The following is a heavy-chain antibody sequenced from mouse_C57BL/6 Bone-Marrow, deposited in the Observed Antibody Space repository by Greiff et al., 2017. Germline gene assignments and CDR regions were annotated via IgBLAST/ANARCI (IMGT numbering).Heavy chain of an antibody. J-gene: IGHJ3*01. D-gene: IGHD2-12*01. CDR1: GYTFTSYW. CDR3: AGYSVAWFAY. V-gene: IGHV1-7*01. CDR2: INPSSGST. Sequence: VQLQQSGAELAKPGASVKLSCKASGYTFTSYWMHWVKQRPGQGLEWIGYINPSSGSTKYNQKFKDKATLTADKSSSTAYMQMSSLTYEDSAVYYCAGYSVAWFAYWGQGTLVTVSA.